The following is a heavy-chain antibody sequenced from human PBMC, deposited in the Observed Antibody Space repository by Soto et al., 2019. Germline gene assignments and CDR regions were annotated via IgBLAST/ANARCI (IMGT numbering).Heavy chain of an antibody. CDR2: IYYSGST. D-gene: IGHD6-13*01. CDR1: GGSISSYY. V-gene: IGHV4-59*01. Sequence: SETLSLTCTVSGGSISSYYWSWIRQPPGKGLEWIGYIYYSGSTNYNPSLKSRVTISVDTSKNQFSLKLSSVTAAATAVYYCAIGVGQQLVLSYWGQGTLVTVSS. CDR3: AIGVGQQLVLSY. J-gene: IGHJ4*02.